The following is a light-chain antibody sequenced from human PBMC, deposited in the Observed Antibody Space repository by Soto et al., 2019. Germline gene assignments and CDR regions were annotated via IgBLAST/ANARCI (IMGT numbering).Light chain of an antibody. J-gene: IGKJ4*01. CDR3: QQRSSWPLT. V-gene: IGKV3-11*01. CDR1: QSVRSY. CDR2: DAS. Sequence: EIVLTQSPATLSLSPGERATLSCRASQSVRSYLAWYQQKPGQAPRLLIYDASNRATGIPARFSGSGSGTDSTLTISSLETEDFAVYYYQQRSSWPLTFGGGTKVEIK.